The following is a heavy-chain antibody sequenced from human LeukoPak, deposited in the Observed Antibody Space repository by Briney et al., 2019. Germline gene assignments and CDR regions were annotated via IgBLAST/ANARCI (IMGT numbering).Heavy chain of an antibody. CDR1: GFTFSIYA. Sequence: GGSLRLSCAASGFTFSIYAMSWVRQAPGRGLEWVSSITGSGAGTYYADSVKGRFTIFRDNSENTLHLQMNSLGVEDTAVYYCAKDRPNYYDTSGHYYRRNGDCWGQGTLVTVSS. D-gene: IGHD3-22*01. CDR2: ITGSGAGT. V-gene: IGHV3-23*01. CDR3: AKDRPNYYDTSGHYYRRNGDC. J-gene: IGHJ4*02.